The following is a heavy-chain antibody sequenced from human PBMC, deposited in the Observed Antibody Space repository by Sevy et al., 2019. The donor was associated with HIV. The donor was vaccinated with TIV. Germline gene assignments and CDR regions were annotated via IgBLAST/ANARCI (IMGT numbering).Heavy chain of an antibody. V-gene: IGHV1-69*13. CDR1: GGTFSSYA. J-gene: IGHJ6*02. D-gene: IGHD2-2*01. Sequence: ASVKVSCKASGGTFSSYAISWVRQAPGQGLEWMGGIIPIFGTANYAQKFQGRVTITADESTSTAYMELSSLRPEDTAVYYCASGRDIVVVPAYYYGMDVWGQGTTVTVSS. CDR2: IIPIFGTA. CDR3: ASGRDIVVVPAYYYGMDV.